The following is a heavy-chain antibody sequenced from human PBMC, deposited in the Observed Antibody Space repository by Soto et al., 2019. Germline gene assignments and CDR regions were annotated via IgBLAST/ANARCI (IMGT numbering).Heavy chain of an antibody. J-gene: IGHJ4*02. Sequence: VQLVESGGGVVQPGRSLRLSCAASGFTFRTYGMYWVRQAPGKGLEWVAVIWYDASNKYYADSVKGRFTISRDNSENTLYLYMNSLRAEDTAVYYCARGRVDGGELDLWGQGTLVTVSS. CDR1: GFTFRTYG. V-gene: IGHV3-33*01. CDR3: ARGRVDGGELDL. D-gene: IGHD1-26*01. CDR2: IWYDASNK.